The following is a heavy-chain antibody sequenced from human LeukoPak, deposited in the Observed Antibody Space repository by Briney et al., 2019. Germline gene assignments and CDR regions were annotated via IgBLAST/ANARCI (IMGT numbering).Heavy chain of an antibody. CDR2: IYYSGST. Sequence: WIRQPPGKGLEWIGSIYYSGSTYYNPSLKSRVTISVDTSKNQFSLKLSSLTATDTAVYYCASSKYYYASGSYSPWGQGTLVTVSS. J-gene: IGHJ5*02. D-gene: IGHD3-10*01. CDR3: ASSKYYYASGSYSP. V-gene: IGHV4-39*01.